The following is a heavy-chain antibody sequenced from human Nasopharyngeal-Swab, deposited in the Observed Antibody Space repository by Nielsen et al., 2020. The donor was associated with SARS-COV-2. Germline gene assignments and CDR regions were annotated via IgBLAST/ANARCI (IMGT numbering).Heavy chain of an antibody. Sequence: GSLRLSCAASGFTFSSYAMSWVRQAPGKGLEWVSAISGSGGSIYYADSVKGRFTISRDNAKNSLYLQMNSLRDEDTAVYYCARARDGYATWFYYWGQGALVTVSS. CDR1: GFTFSSYA. V-gene: IGHV3-23*01. CDR2: ISGSGGSI. D-gene: IGHD5-24*01. CDR3: ARARDGYATWFYY. J-gene: IGHJ4*02.